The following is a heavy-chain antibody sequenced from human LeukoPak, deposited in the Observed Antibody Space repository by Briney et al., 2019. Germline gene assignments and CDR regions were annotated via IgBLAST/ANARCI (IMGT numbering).Heavy chain of an antibody. D-gene: IGHD6-19*01. CDR3: AKAVGSSGWYEGVEY. CDR1: GFTFSSYG. J-gene: IGHJ4*02. CDR2: IWYDGSNK. Sequence: GGSLRLSCAASGFTFSSYGMHWVRQAPGKGLEWVAVIWYDGSNKYYADSVKGRFTISRDNSKNTLYLQMNSLRAEDTAVYYCAKAVGSSGWYEGVEYWGQGTLVTGSS. V-gene: IGHV3-30*02.